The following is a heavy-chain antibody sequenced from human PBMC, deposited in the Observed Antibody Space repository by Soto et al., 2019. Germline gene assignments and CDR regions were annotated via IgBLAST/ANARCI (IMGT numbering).Heavy chain of an antibody. CDR3: ARGRDGGAAN. Sequence: QVQLQQWGAGLLKPSETLSLTCAVYGGSFSGYYWSWIRQPPGKGLEWIGEINPSGSTNYTPSLKSRVTMSGDTPKNQFSLKLTSVTAADTAVYYCARGRDGGAANWGQGTLVTFSS. V-gene: IGHV4-34*01. J-gene: IGHJ4*02. CDR1: GGSFSGYY. CDR2: INPSGST. D-gene: IGHD4-17*01.